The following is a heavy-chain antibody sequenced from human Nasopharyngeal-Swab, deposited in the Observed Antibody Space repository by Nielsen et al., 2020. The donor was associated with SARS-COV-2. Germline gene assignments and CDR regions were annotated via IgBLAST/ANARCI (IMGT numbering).Heavy chain of an antibody. V-gene: IGHV3-30*03. CDR1: GFTFSSYG. Sequence: GESLKISCAASGFTFSSYGMHWVRQAPGKGLEWVAVISYDGSNKYYADSVKGRFTISRDNSKNTLYLQMNSLRAEDTAVYYCARSHYGAYYYGMDVWGQGTTVTVSS. J-gene: IGHJ6*02. D-gene: IGHD4-17*01. CDR2: ISYDGSNK. CDR3: ARSHYGAYYYGMDV.